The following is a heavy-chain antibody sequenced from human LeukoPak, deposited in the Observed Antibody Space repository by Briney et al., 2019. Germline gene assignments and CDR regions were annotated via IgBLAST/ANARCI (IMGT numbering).Heavy chain of an antibody. Sequence: GGSLRLSCAVSGFTFSSYWMHWVRQAPGKGLVWVSRINGDGSRTNYADSVKGRFTISRDNAKNTLYLQMNSLTAEDTAVYYCARGTDGSSDWYWGQGTLVTVSS. CDR1: GFTFSSYW. J-gene: IGHJ4*02. CDR2: INGDGSRT. CDR3: ARGTDGSSDWY. V-gene: IGHV3-74*01. D-gene: IGHD6-25*01.